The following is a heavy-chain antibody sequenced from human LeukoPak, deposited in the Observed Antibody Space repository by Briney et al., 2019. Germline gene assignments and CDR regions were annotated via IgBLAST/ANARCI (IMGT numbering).Heavy chain of an antibody. D-gene: IGHD2-15*01. CDR3: AKGGPGAFDF. J-gene: IGHJ3*01. CDR1: GFAFSRND. CDR2: ISGSSGAT. Sequence: PGGSLRLSCAASGFAFSRNDMSWVRQAPGKGLEWVSSISGSSGATYYADSVRGRFTISRDNSKNTVFLQMNSLRAEDTAIYYCAKGGPGAFDFWGQGTMVTVSS. V-gene: IGHV3-23*01.